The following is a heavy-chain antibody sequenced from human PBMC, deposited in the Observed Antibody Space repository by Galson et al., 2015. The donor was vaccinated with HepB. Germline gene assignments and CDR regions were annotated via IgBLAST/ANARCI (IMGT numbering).Heavy chain of an antibody. V-gene: IGHV3-23*01. D-gene: IGHD2-21*01. CDR3: AKHSPLFDY. CDR2: ITSSGGSA. Sequence: SLRLSCAASGFSFSLYDMSWVRQAPGKGLEWVSAITSSGGSAYYADFVKGRFTMSRDNSKSTLYLEMNSLRDEDTAIYYCAKHSPLFDYWGQGTLVTVS. J-gene: IGHJ4*02. CDR1: GFSFSLYD.